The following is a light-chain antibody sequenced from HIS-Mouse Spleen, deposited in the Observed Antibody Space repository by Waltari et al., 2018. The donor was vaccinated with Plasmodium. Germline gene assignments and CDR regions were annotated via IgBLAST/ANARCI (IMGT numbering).Light chain of an antibody. CDR2: WAS. CDR1: QSVLYSSNHKNS. V-gene: IGKV4-1*01. CDR3: QQYYSTPWT. J-gene: IGKJ1*01. Sequence: DIVMTQSPDSLAVSLGARATINCKSSQSVLYSSNHKNSLSWYQQKPGQPPKLRIYWASTRESGVPDRFSVSGSGTDFTLTISSLQAEDVAVYYCQQYYSTPWTFGQGTKVEIK.